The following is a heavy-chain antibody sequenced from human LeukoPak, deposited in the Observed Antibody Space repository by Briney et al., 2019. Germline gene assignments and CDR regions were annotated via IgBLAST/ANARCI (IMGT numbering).Heavy chain of an antibody. CDR2: IIPIFGTA. Sequence: SVKVSCKASGGTFSSYAISWVRQASGQGLEWMGGIIPIFGTANYAQKFQGRVTITADESTSTAYMELSSLRSEDTAVYYCARDSTYYYDSSGYYYFDYWGQGTLVTVSS. V-gene: IGHV1-69*13. CDR3: ARDSTYYYDSSGYYYFDY. CDR1: GGTFSSYA. J-gene: IGHJ4*02. D-gene: IGHD3-22*01.